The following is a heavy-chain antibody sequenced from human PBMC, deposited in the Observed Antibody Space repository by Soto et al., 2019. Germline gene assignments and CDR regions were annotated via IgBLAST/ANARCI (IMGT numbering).Heavy chain of an antibody. CDR3: TRGKYSGSYYFDY. D-gene: IGHD1-26*01. CDR1: GFTFSSHW. CDR2: IDVTDRST. Sequence: GGSLRLSCAASGFTFSSHWMHWVRQAPGKGLEWVSRIDVTDRSTSYADSVKGRFTVSRDNANNTLCLQMNSLRAEDTAVYYCTRGKYSGSYYFDYWGQGTLVTVSS. V-gene: IGHV3-74*01. J-gene: IGHJ4*02.